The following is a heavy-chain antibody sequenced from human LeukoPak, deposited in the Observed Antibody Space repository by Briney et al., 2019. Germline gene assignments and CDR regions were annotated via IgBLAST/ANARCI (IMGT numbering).Heavy chain of an antibody. V-gene: IGHV4-34*01. CDR3: AVWHVVYNWFDP. Sequence: PSETLSLTCAVYGGSFSGYYWSWIRQPPGKGLEWIGSIYYSGRTYYNPSLKSRVTISVDTSKNQFSLKLSSVTAADTAVYYCAVWHVVYNWFDPWGQGTLVTVSS. CDR1: GGSFSGYY. D-gene: IGHD3-16*01. J-gene: IGHJ5*02. CDR2: IYYSGRT.